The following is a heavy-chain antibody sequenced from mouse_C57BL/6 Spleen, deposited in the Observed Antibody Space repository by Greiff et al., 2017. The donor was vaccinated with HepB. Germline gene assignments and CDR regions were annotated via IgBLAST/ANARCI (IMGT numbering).Heavy chain of an antibody. D-gene: IGHD2-5*01. CDR1: GYTFTSYW. V-gene: IGHV1-61*01. J-gene: IGHJ2*01. CDR2: IYPSDSET. Sequence: QVQLQQPGAELVRPGSSVKLSCKASGYTFTSYWMDWVKQRPGQGLEWIGNIYPSDSETHYNQKFKDKATLTVDKSSSTAYMQLSSLTSEDSAVYYCARWGLYYSNYSDWGQGTTLTVSS. CDR3: ARWGLYYSNYSD.